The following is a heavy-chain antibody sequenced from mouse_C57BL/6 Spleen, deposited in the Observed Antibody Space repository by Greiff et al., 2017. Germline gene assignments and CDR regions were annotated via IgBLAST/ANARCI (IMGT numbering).Heavy chain of an antibody. D-gene: IGHD1-1*01. CDR2: INPSSGYT. CDR3: ARESYYGSSYLYAMDY. CDR1: GYTFTSYT. J-gene: IGHJ4*01. V-gene: IGHV1-4*01. Sequence: VKLQESGAELARPGASVKMSCKASGYTFTSYTMHWVKQRPGQGLEWIGYINPSSGYTKYNQKFKDKATLTADKSSSTAYMQLSSLTSEDSAVYYCARESYYGSSYLYAMDYWGQGTSVTVSS.